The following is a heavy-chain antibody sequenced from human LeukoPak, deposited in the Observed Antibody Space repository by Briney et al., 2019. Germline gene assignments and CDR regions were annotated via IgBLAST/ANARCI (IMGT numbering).Heavy chain of an antibody. V-gene: IGHV3-53*01. CDR1: GFTVSSNY. CDR3: ARGRAHSSGWFDY. J-gene: IGHJ4*02. Sequence: GGSLRLSCAASGFTVSSNYMSWVRQAPGKGLEWVSVIYSGGSTYYADSVKGRFTISRDNSKNTLYLQMNSLRAEDTAVYYCARGRAHSSGWFDYWGQGTLVTVSS. D-gene: IGHD6-19*01. CDR2: IYSGGST.